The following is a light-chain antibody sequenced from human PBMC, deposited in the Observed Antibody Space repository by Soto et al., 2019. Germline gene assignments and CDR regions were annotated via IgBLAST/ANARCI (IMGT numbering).Light chain of an antibody. Sequence: AIQVTQSPSSLSASVGDRVTITCRTSQWIRRALGWYHQKPGKVPQLLIYAASTLQSGVPSRFSGSGSGRDFTLTISSLQPEDFATYYCLLDYSYFWAFGQGSKVDI. CDR3: LLDYSYFWA. CDR1: QWIRRA. CDR2: AAS. J-gene: IGKJ1*01. V-gene: IGKV1-6*01.